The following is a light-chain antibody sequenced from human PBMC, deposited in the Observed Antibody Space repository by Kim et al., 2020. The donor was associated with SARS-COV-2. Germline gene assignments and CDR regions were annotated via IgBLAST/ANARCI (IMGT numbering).Light chain of an antibody. V-gene: IGKV3-20*01. CDR1: QTINSNY. J-gene: IGKJ1*01. CDR2: DAS. CDR3: QQYGSSPQT. Sequence: EIVLTQSPGTLSLSPGERATLSCRASQTINSNYLAWNQQKPGQAPRLLIYDASTRAAGIPDRFSGSVSGTDFTLTISRLEPEDFAVYYCQQYGSSPQTFGQGTKVDIK.